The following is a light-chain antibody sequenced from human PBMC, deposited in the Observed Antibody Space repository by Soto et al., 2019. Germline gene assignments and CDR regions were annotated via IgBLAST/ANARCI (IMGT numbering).Light chain of an antibody. V-gene: IGKV3D-15*01. J-gene: IGKJ1*01. CDR1: QSVSRN. CDR3: QQYNSYSWT. CDR2: GAS. Sequence: DIVMTQSPATLSVSPGERATLSCRASQSVSRNLAWYQQKPGQAPRLLIYGASNRATGIPDRFSGSGSGTDFTLTISSLQPDDFATYYCQQYNSYSWTFGQGTRWIS.